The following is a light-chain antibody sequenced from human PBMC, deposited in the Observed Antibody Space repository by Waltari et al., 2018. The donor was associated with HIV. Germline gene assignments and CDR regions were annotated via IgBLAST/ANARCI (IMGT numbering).Light chain of an antibody. CDR1: ALPRKY. J-gene: IGLJ7*01. V-gene: IGLV3-10*01. CDR3: YSTDDSGNPLAV. CDR2: EDN. Sequence: SYELTQPPSVSVSPGQTARITCSGDALPRKYAFWYQQKSGQAPVLVIYEDNRRPSGIPESFSGSSSGTMATLTISGAQVEDEGDYYCYSTDDSGNPLAVFGGGTQLTVL.